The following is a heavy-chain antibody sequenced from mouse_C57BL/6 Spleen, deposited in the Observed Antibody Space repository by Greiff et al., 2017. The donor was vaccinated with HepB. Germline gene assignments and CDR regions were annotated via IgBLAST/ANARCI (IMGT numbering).Heavy chain of an antibody. D-gene: IGHD2-2*01. Sequence: QVTLKESGPGILQPSQTLSLTCSFSGFSLSTFGMGVGWIRQPSGKGLEGLAHIWWDDDKYDNPALKRGLTISKDTSKNPVFLKIANVDTADTATYYCARNYGYDEGFAYWGQGTLVTVSA. V-gene: IGHV8-8*01. CDR2: IWWDDDK. J-gene: IGHJ3*01. CDR1: GFSLSTFGMG. CDR3: ARNYGYDEGFAY.